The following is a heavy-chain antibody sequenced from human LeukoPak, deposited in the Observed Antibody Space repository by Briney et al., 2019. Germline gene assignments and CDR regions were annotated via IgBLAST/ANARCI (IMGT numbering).Heavy chain of an antibody. D-gene: IGHD6-19*01. CDR3: ARDQVADRFDY. CDR1: GGSISSSSYY. V-gene: IGHV4-39*02. J-gene: IGHJ4*02. CDR2: IYYSGST. Sequence: SETLSLTCTVSGGSISSSSYYWGWIRQPPGKGLEWIGSIYYSGSTYYNPSLKSRVTISVDTSKNQFSLKLSSVTAADTAVYYCARDQVADRFDYWGQGTLVTVSS.